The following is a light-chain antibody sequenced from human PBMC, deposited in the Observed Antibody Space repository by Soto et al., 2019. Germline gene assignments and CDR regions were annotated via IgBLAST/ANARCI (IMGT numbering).Light chain of an antibody. Sequence: SYELTQPPSVSVSPGQTARITCSGDKLGDKYAFWYQQKPGQSPVLVIYQDNKRPSGIPERFSGSNSGNTATLTISGTQALDEADYSCQAWATNTVIFGGGTKVTVL. CDR1: KLGDKY. CDR2: QDN. J-gene: IGLJ2*01. CDR3: QAWATNTVI. V-gene: IGLV3-1*01.